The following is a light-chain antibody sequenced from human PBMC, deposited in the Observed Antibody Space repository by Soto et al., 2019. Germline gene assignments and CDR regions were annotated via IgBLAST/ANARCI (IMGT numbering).Light chain of an antibody. Sequence: EIVLTQSPGTLSLSPGERATLPCRASQSISSTYLTWYHQRPGQAPRLLIYDASRRATGIPDRFSGSGSGTDFSLTISRLEPEDFAVYYCQHYDSARWTFGLGTKVDIK. CDR1: QSISSTY. V-gene: IGKV3-20*01. CDR3: QHYDSARWT. CDR2: DAS. J-gene: IGKJ1*01.